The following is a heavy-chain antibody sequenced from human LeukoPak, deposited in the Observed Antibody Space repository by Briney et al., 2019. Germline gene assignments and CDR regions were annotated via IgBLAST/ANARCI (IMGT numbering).Heavy chain of an antibody. D-gene: IGHD1-26*01. Sequence: PSETLSLTCAVSGGSISSGNFYWGWIRQPPGKGLEWIGSIYYGGSTNYNPSLKSRVTISVDTSKNQISLKLSSVTAADTAVYYCAREGSPYYYFDFRGQGTTVTVSS. CDR3: AREGSPYYYFDF. J-gene: IGHJ4*02. CDR1: GGSISSGNFY. CDR2: IYYGGST. V-gene: IGHV4-39*02.